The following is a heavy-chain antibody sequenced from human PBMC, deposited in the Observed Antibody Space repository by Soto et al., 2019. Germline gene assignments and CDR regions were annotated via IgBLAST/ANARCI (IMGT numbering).Heavy chain of an antibody. Sequence: SSETLSLTCTVSGGSISSGGYYWSWIRQHPGKGLEWIGYIYYSGSTYYNPSLKSRVTISVDTSKNQFSLDLSSVTAADTAVYYCAAYGSAYYFDYWGQGTLVTVSS. CDR2: IYYSGST. CDR1: GGSISSGGYY. J-gene: IGHJ4*02. CDR3: AAYGSAYYFDY. V-gene: IGHV4-31*03. D-gene: IGHD3-10*01.